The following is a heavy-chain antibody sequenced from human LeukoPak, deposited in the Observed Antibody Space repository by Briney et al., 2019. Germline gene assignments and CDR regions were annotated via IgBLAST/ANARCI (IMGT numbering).Heavy chain of an antibody. J-gene: IGHJ4*02. CDR2: IYYSGST. D-gene: IGHD1-26*01. Sequence: PSETLSLTCAVSGGSISSGGYSWSWIRQPPGKGLEWIGYIYYSGSTYYNPSLKSRVTISVDTSKNQFSLKLSSVTAADTAVYYCARSENSDYDYWGQGTLVTVSS. CDR3: ARSENSDYDY. V-gene: IGHV4-30-2*05. CDR1: GGSISSGGYS.